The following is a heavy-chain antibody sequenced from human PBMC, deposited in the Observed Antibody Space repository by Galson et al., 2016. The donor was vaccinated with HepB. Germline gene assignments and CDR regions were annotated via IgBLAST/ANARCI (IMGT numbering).Heavy chain of an antibody. D-gene: IGHD2-15*01. Sequence: SETLSLTCTVSGGSIGSTTSYWGWIRQPPGKGLEWIGVIYHTGSAHYKPSLKSRLTISLDVAKAQVSLELRSVTAADSATYYCARGDCLGGTCHAGSYYSSALDVWGPGTSVTVSS. J-gene: IGHJ6*02. V-gene: IGHV4-39*07. CDR1: GGSIGSTTSY. CDR3: ARGDCLGGTCHAGSYYSSALDV. CDR2: IYHTGSA.